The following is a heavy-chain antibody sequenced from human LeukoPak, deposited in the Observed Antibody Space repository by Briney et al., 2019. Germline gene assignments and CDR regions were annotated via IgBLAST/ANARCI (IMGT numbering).Heavy chain of an antibody. CDR1: GFIVSSYH. CDR2: ISSSDSTT. D-gene: IGHD2-15*01. V-gene: IGHV3-48*01. Sequence: GGSLRLSCAASGFIVSSYHMNWVRQAPGKGLEWVSYISSSDSTTYYADSVKDRFTISRDNAKNSLYLQMNSLRAEDTAVYYCVRLTLAYCSGGSCAPLAFDIWGQGTMVTVSS. J-gene: IGHJ3*02. CDR3: VRLTLAYCSGGSCAPLAFDI.